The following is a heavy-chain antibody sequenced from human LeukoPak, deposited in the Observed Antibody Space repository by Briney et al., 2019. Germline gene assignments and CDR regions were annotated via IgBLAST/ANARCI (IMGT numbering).Heavy chain of an antibody. Sequence: PGGTLRLSCAASGFTFSRHGINWVRQAPGKGLEWVSGISPSGDILYYADSVKGHFTISRDNSKNTLYLQMNSLRAEDTAVYYCARQKIYYMDVWGKGTTVTISS. CDR1: GFTFSRHG. V-gene: IGHV3-23*01. J-gene: IGHJ6*03. CDR3: ARQKIYYMDV. CDR2: ISPSGDIL.